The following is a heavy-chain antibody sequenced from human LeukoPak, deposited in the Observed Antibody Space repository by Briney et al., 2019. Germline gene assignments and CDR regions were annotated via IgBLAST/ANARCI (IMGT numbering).Heavy chain of an antibody. CDR1: GGSFGGYY. J-gene: IGHJ4*02. V-gene: IGHV4-34*01. Sequence: SETLSLTCAVYGGSFGGYYWSWIRQPPGKGLEWIGEINHSGSTNYNPSLKSRVTISVDTSKNQFSLKLSSVTAADTAVYYCARGKEPVYSSSWYFSYWGQGTLVTVSP. CDR2: INHSGST. CDR3: ARGKEPVYSSSWYFSY. D-gene: IGHD6-13*01.